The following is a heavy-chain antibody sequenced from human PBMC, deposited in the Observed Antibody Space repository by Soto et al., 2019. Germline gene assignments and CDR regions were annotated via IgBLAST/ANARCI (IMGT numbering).Heavy chain of an antibody. CDR1: GGSITSYH. CDR3: ARHGGANYDSSGYHYALDY. CDR2: TAYTGNT. V-gene: IGHV4-59*08. J-gene: IGHJ4*02. D-gene: IGHD3-22*01. Sequence: SETLSLTCVVSGGSITSYHWSWIRQFPGKGLEWIAYTAYTGNTNYNPSLKSRVTISMDTSKNQLSLKLTSMTAADTAVYYCARHGGANYDSSGYHYALDYWGQGTPVTVSS.